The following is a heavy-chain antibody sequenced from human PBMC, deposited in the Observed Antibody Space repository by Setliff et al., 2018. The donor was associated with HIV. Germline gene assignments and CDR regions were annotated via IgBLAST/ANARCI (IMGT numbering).Heavy chain of an antibody. D-gene: IGHD1-1*01. CDR2: INHSGST. J-gene: IGHJ4*02. CDR3: TKDVNWKLEY. CDR1: GGSFSGYY. Sequence: PSETLSLTCAVYGGSFSGYYWSWIRQPPGKGLEWIGEINHSGSTNYNPSLKSRVTISVDTSKNQFSLKLSSVTAADTAVYYCTKDVNWKLEYWGQGALVTVSS. V-gene: IGHV4-34*01.